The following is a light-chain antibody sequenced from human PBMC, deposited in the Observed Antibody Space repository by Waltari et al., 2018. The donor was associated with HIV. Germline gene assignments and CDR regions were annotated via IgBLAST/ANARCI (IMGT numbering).Light chain of an antibody. CDR1: SRAVRAYNF. CDR3: SSYAGPNHLL. J-gene: IGLJ2*01. CDR2: GVN. Sequence: SALTQPPSASGSPGQSVTFSCTGTSRAVRAYNFLSWYQQHPGKAPKLLIYGVNRRPSGVPDRFSGSKSGNTASLTVSGLQADDEADYYCSSYAGPNHLLFGGGTKLTVL. V-gene: IGLV2-8*01.